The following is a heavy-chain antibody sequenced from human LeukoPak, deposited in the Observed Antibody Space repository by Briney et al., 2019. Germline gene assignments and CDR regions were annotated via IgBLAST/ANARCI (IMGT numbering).Heavy chain of an antibody. V-gene: IGHV4-39*01. Sequence: SETLSLTCTVSGGSISSSSYYWGWIRQPPGKGLEWIGSIYYSGSTYYNPSLKSRVTISVDTSKNQFSLKLSSVTAADTAVYYCAIHRTRTYYDILTGFDPDTTFDYWGQGTLVTVSS. J-gene: IGHJ4*02. CDR1: GGSISSSSYY. D-gene: IGHD3-9*01. CDR2: IYYSGST. CDR3: AIHRTRTYYDILTGFDPDTTFDY.